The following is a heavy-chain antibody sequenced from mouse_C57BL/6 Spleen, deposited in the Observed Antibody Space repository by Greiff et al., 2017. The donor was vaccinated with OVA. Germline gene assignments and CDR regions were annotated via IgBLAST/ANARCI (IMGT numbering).Heavy chain of an antibody. CDR3: ARMGISITTVVAGDY. Sequence: VQLQQSGAELVRPGTSVKVSCKASGYAFTNYLIEWVKQRPGQGLEWIGVINPGSGGTNYNEKFKGKATLTADKSSSTAYMQLSSLTSEDSAVYFCARMGISITTVVAGDYWGQGTTLTVSS. D-gene: IGHD1-1*01. CDR1: GYAFTNYL. CDR2: INPGSGGT. J-gene: IGHJ2*01. V-gene: IGHV1-54*01.